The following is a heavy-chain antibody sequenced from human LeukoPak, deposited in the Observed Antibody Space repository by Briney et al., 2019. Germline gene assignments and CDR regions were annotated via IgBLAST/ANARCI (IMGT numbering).Heavy chain of an antibody. J-gene: IGHJ6*03. D-gene: IGHD3-22*01. CDR1: GFTFSSYS. V-gene: IGHV3-21*01. CDR2: ISSSSSYI. Sequence: GGSLRLSCAASGFTFSSYSMNWVRQAPGKGLEWVSSISSSSSYIYYADSVKGRFTISRDNAKNSLYLQMNSLRAEDTAVYYCARDRGFYDSSGYYYSSGYYYYYMDVWGKGTTVTVSS. CDR3: ARDRGFYDSSGYYYSSGYYYYYMDV.